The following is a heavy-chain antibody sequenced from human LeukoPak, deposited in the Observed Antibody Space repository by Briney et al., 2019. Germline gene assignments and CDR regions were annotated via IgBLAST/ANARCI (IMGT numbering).Heavy chain of an antibody. D-gene: IGHD5-18*01. CDR3: AKDLTIQLWSYYFDY. Sequence: GGSLRLSCAASGFTFSSDAMSWVRQAPGKGLEWVSAISGSGGSTYYADSVKGRFTISRDNSKNTLYLQMNSLRAEDTAVYYCAKDLTIQLWSYYFDYWGQGTLVTVSS. CDR2: ISGSGGST. J-gene: IGHJ4*02. V-gene: IGHV3-23*01. CDR1: GFTFSSDA.